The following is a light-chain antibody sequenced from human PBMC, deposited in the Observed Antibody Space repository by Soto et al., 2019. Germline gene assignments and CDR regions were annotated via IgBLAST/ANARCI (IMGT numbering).Light chain of an antibody. Sequence: DIQMTQSPSSLSASVGDRVTITCQAGQGIDRYLNWYQQKPGKAPNLLIYDTSKIETGVPSRFSVGSPGTDVIFTISTLQGADVATYRWQQELTFGGGTKVHIK. J-gene: IGKJ4*01. V-gene: IGKV1-33*01. CDR1: QGIDRY. CDR3: QQELT. CDR2: DTS.